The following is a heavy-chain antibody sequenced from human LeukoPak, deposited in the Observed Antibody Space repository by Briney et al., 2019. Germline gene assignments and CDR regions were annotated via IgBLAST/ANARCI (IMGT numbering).Heavy chain of an antibody. V-gene: IGHV1-46*01. CDR1: GYTFTSYY. J-gene: IGHJ5*02. D-gene: IGHD3-22*01. CDR2: INPSGGST. Sequence: ASVKVSCKASGYTFTSYYMHWVRQAPGQGLEWLGIINPSGGSTSYAQKFQGRITMTRQTSTTTVYMDLSSLRSEDTAMYYCARGLPGRVHDNSKRGLFDPWGQGTLDPVSS. CDR3: ARGLPGRVHDNSKRGLFDP.